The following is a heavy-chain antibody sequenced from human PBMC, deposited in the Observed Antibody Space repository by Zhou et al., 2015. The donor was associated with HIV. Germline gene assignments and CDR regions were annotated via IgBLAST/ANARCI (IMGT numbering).Heavy chain of an antibody. CDR3: ARDRSPAFRGWYLDV. Sequence: VQLVESGGGLVQPGGSLRLSCAASGFIFRNYWMHWVRQVPGKGLVWVSAITGYDSSTSYADSVKGRFTISRDNAKNTLYLQMNSLRAEDTAVYYCARDRSPAFRGWYLDVWGRGTLVTVFS. V-gene: IGHV3-74*01. CDR1: GFIFRNYW. D-gene: IGHD3-10*01. J-gene: IGHJ2*01. CDR2: ITGYDSST.